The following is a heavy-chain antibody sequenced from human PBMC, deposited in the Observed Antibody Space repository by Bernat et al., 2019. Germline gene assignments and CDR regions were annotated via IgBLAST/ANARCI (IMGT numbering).Heavy chain of an antibody. J-gene: IGHJ3*02. V-gene: IGHV3-30-3*01. D-gene: IGHD3-10*01. CDR2: ISYDGSNK. CDR1: GFTFSSYA. Sequence: QVQLVESGGGVVQPGRSLRLSCAASGFTFSSYAMHWVRQAPGKGLEWVAVISYDGSNKYYADSVKGRFTISRDNSKNTLYLQMNSLRAEDTAVYYCAGPPPGLHIVIGAFDIWGQGTMATVSS. CDR3: AGPPPGLHIVIGAFDI.